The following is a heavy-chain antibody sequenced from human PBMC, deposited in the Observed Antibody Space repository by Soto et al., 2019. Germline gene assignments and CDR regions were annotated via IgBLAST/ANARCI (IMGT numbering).Heavy chain of an antibody. CDR3: APGRIVVVGSRAYYGMDV. J-gene: IGHJ6*02. D-gene: IGHD3-22*01. CDR2: IIPVFGIV. V-gene: IGHV1-69*19. CDR1: GGTLSNSA. Sequence: QLQLAQSGADVKKAGSSVKVSCKASGGTLSNSAFSWVRQAPGQGLEWMGGIIPVFGIVNYAQKFQDRVTITADESTSTAYMELRRLRSEDTAVYFCAPGRIVVVGSRAYYGMDVWGQGTTVTV.